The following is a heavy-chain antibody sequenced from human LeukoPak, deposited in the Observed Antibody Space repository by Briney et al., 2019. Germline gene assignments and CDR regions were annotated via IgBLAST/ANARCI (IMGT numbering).Heavy chain of an antibody. CDR3: ARWDLSGTGYGY. D-gene: IGHD3/OR15-3a*01. Sequence: GGSLRLSCAASGFTFSSYGMSWVRQAPGKGLEWVSAISGSGGSTYYADSVKGRFTISRDNSKNTLYLQMNSLRAEDTAVYYCARWDLSGTGYGYWGQGTLVTVSS. V-gene: IGHV3-23*01. CDR1: GFTFSSYG. CDR2: ISGSGGST. J-gene: IGHJ4*02.